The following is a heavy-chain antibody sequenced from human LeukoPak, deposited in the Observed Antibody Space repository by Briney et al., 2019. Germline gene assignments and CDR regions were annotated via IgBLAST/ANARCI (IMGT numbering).Heavy chain of an antibody. Sequence: SETLSLTCAVSGYSISSGYYWGWIRQPPGKGLEWIGSIYHSGSTYHNPSLKSRVTISVDTSKNQFSLKLSSVTAADTAVYYCARHASSDGDFRVDYWGQGTLVTVSS. CDR3: ARHASSDGDFRVDY. J-gene: IGHJ4*02. D-gene: IGHD4-17*01. CDR2: IYHSGST. CDR1: GYSISSGYY. V-gene: IGHV4-38-2*01.